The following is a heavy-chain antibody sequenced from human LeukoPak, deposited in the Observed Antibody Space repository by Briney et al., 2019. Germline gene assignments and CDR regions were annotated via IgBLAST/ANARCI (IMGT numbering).Heavy chain of an antibody. J-gene: IGHJ4*02. CDR3: ARGHNPSGGATPY. D-gene: IGHD1-26*01. CDR2: ISNDGSNK. V-gene: IGHV3-30*03. Sequence: GGSLRLSCVASGFTFSSYGMHWVRQAPGKGLEWVTLISNDGSNKQYADSVKGRFTISRDNSKNTLYLQVNSLRVEDTAVYYCARGHNPSGGATPYWGQGTLVTVSS. CDR1: GFTFSSYG.